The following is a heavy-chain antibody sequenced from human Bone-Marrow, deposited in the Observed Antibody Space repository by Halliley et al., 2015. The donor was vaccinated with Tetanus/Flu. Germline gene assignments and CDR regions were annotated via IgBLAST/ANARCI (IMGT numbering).Heavy chain of an antibody. CDR3: ATFEYSSSDFDY. J-gene: IGHJ4*02. V-gene: IGHV5-51*01. CDR2: VYPVPPDP. D-gene: IGHD6-19*01. Sequence: LGSVYPVPPDPKYSPSFQGQVPISVDKSINTAYVQWSSLRAADTAMYYCATFEYSSSDFDYWGQGTQVTVSS.